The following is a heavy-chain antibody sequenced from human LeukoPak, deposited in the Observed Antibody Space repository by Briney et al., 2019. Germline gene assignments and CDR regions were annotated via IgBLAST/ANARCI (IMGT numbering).Heavy chain of an antibody. D-gene: IGHD2-15*01. Sequence: SETLSLTCTVSGGSISSSSYYWGWIRQPPGKGLEWIGSIYYSGSTYYNPSLKSRVTISVDTSKNQFSLKLSSVTAADTAVYYCAAGYCSGGSCCSDSLDYWGQGTLVTVSS. CDR2: IYYSGST. CDR1: GGSISSSSYY. CDR3: AAGYCSGGSCCSDSLDY. J-gene: IGHJ4*02. V-gene: IGHV4-39*01.